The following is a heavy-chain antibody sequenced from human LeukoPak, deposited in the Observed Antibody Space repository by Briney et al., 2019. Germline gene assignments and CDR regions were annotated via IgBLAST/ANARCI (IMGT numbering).Heavy chain of an antibody. CDR1: GYTFTSYG. CDR2: ISAYNGNT. J-gene: IGHJ4*02. V-gene: IGHV1-18*01. Sequence: ASVKVSCKASGYTFTSYGISWVRQAPGQGLAWMGWISAYNGNTNYAQKLQGRVTMTTDTSTSTAYMELRSLRSDDTAVYYCARLRWIQPRGEGFYFDYWGQGTLVTVSS. CDR3: ARLRWIQPRGEGFYFDY. D-gene: IGHD5-18*01.